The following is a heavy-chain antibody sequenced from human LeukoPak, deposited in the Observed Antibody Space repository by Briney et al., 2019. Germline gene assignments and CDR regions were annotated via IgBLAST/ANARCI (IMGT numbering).Heavy chain of an antibody. V-gene: IGHV4-39*01. CDR3: ARHLTGSSFDY. D-gene: IGHD2-8*02. Sequence: SETLPLTCTVSGGSISSSSYFWGWIRQPPGKGLEWIGSMYFSGSTYYNPSLKSRLTISVDTSKNQFSLKLSSVTAADTAVYYCARHLTGSSFDYWGQGTLVTVSS. J-gene: IGHJ4*02. CDR2: MYFSGST. CDR1: GGSISSSSYF.